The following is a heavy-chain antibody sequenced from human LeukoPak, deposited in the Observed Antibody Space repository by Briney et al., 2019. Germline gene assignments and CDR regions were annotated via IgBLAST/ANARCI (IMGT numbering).Heavy chain of an antibody. CDR3: ARRANLGGGSSFDY. CDR1: GSTFTSYG. CDR2: ISAYNGNT. Sequence: ASVKVSCKASGSTFTSYGISWVRQAPGQGLEWVGWISAYNGNTNYAQKLQGRVTITADKSTSTAYMELSSLRSEDTAVYYCARRANLGGGSSFDYWGQGTLVTVSS. J-gene: IGHJ4*02. V-gene: IGHV1-18*01. D-gene: IGHD2-15*01.